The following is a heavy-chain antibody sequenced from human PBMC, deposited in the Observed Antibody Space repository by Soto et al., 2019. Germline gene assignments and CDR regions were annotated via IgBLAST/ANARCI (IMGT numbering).Heavy chain of an antibody. Sequence: GSLRLYCAASGFTFSDHAMHWVRQAPGKGLEWVSLIWYDGSNKWYAYSVKGRFTISRDDSKRTSYLQMNSLRAEDTAVYYCARYTDFGSGTYSGAFDLWGQGTMVTVSS. CDR2: IWYDGSNK. D-gene: IGHD3-10*01. CDR3: ARYTDFGSGTYSGAFDL. J-gene: IGHJ3*01. V-gene: IGHV3-33*01. CDR1: GFTFSDHA.